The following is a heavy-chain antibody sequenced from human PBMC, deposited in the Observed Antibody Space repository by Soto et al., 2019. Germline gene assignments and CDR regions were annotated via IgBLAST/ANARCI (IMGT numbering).Heavy chain of an antibody. CDR2: IYYSGST. CDR1: GGSISSGDYY. V-gene: IGHV4-30-4*01. J-gene: IGHJ4*02. Sequence: PSETLSLTCTVSGGSISSGDYYWSWIRQPPGKGPEWIGYIYYSGSTYYNPSLKSRVTISVDTSKNQFSLKLSSVTAADTAVYYCARIEASIWFGEFSIGYWGQGTLVTVSS. CDR3: ARIEASIWFGEFSIGY. D-gene: IGHD3-10*01.